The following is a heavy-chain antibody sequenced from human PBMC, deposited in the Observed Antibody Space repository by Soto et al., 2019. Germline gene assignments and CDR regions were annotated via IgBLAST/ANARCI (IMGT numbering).Heavy chain of an antibody. CDR1: GCTFTSYY. D-gene: IGHD4-17*01. V-gene: IGHV1-46*01. J-gene: IGHJ6*02. CDR3: ARGGATYGDYFLTVNYYYGMDV. Sequence: ASVNVSCKSSGCTFTSYYIDGVRQAPGQGREGVGIMNPSCGSTSYAQKFQGRVTMTRDTSTSTVYMELSSLRSEDTAVYYCARGGATYGDYFLTVNYYYGMDVWGQGTTVTVSS. CDR2: MNPSCGST.